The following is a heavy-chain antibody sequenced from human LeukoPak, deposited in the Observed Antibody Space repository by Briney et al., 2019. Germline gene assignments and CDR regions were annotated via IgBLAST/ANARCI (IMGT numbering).Heavy chain of an antibody. CDR3: ARGGTSYNFGY. J-gene: IGHJ4*02. V-gene: IGHV4-59*01. CDR1: GSSISSYY. D-gene: IGHD2-2*01. Sequence: PSETLSLTCTVSGSSISSYYWSWIRQPPGKGLEWIGYIYYSGSTNYNPSLKSRVTISVDTSKNQFSLKLSSVTAADTAVYYCARGGTSYNFGYWGQGALVTVSS. CDR2: IYYSGST.